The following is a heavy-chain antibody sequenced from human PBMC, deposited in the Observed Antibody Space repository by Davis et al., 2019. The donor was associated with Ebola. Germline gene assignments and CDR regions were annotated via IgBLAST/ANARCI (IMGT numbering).Heavy chain of an antibody. CDR3: ARGSIAARYWFDP. Sequence: AALVKVSCKASGGTFSRYGISWVRQAPGQGLEWMGRIIPILGIANYAQKFQGRVTITADKSTSTAYMELSSLRSEDTAVYYCARGSIAARYWFDPWGQGTLVTVSS. CDR2: IIPILGIA. V-gene: IGHV1-69*04. J-gene: IGHJ5*02. D-gene: IGHD6-6*01. CDR1: GGTFSRYG.